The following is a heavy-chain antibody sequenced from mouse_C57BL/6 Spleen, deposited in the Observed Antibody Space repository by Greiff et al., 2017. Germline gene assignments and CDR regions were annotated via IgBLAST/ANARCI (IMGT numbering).Heavy chain of an antibody. V-gene: IGHV14-3*01. Sequence: VQLQQSVAELVRPGASVKLSCTASGFNIKNTYMHWVKQRPEQGLEWIGRIDPANGNTKNAPKFQGKATITADTSSNTAYLQLSSLTSEDPAIYYCALDGVTTDWYFDVWGTGTTVTVSS. J-gene: IGHJ1*03. CDR2: IDPANGNT. D-gene: IGHD2-1*01. CDR3: ALDGVTTDWYFDV. CDR1: GFNIKNTY.